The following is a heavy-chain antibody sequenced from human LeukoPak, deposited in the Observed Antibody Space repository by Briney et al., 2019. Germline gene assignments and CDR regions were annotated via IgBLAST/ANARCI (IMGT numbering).Heavy chain of an antibody. CDR2: IYTSGST. CDR3: ARAFIAARPDYYYYGMDV. D-gene: IGHD6-6*01. J-gene: IGHJ6*02. V-gene: IGHV4-61*02. Sequence: SETLSLTSTVTCGSISSGSYYWSWIRQPAGKGLEWIGRIYTSGSTNYNPSLKSRVTISVDTSKNQFSLKLSSVTAADTAVYYCARAFIAARPDYYYYGMDVWGQGTTVTVSS. CDR1: CGSISSGSYY.